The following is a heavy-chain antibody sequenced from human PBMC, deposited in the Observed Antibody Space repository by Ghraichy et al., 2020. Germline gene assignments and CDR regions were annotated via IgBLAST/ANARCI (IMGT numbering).Heavy chain of an antibody. CDR1: GFTFSSYW. Sequence: GGSLRLSCAASGFTFSSYWMSWVRQAPGKGLEWVANIKEDESEKYHVDSVKGRFTISRDNAKDSLYLQMNSLRAEDTAVYYCARVRVTTYYGMDVWGQGTTVTVSS. V-gene: IGHV3-7*03. CDR3: ARVRVTTYYGMDV. J-gene: IGHJ6*02. CDR2: IKEDESEK. D-gene: IGHD1/OR15-1a*01.